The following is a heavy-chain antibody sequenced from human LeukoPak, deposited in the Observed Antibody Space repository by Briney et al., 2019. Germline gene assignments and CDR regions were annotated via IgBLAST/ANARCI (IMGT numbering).Heavy chain of an antibody. CDR1: GGSISSYY. D-gene: IGHD2-21*02. CDR3: ARGEVTASLDY. V-gene: IGHV4-59*01. J-gene: IGHJ4*02. CDR2: IYYSGST. Sequence: SETLSLTCTASGGSISSYYWSWIRQPPGKGLEWIGYIYYSGSTNYNPSLKSRVTISVDTSKNQFSLKLSSVTAADTAVYYCARGEVTASLDYWGQGTLVTVSS.